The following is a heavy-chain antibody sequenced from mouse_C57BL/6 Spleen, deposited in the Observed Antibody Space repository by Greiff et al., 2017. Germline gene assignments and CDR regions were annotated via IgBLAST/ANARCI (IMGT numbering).Heavy chain of an antibody. CDR1: GYTFTSYW. CDR2: IDPSDSYT. CDR3: ARGGLYAMDY. Sequence: VKLQQPGAELVMPGASVKLSCKASGYTFTSYWMHWVKQRPGQGLEWIGEIDPSDSYTNYNQKFKGKSTLTVDKSSSTAYMQLSSLTSEDSAVYYCARGGLYAMDYWGQGTSVTVSS. V-gene: IGHV1-69*01. J-gene: IGHJ4*01. D-gene: IGHD1-1*02.